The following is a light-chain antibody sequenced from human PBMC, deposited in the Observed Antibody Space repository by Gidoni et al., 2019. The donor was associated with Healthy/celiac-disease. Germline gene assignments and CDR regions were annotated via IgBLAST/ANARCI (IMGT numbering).Light chain of an antibody. V-gene: IGLV2-14*01. CDR1: SSHVGGYNY. Sequence: QSALTHPASVSVSPGQSITISCTGTSSHVGGYNYVSWYQQHPGKAPKLMIYDVSNRPSGVSNRFSGSKSGNTASLTISGLQAEDEADYYCSSYTSSSTYVFGTGTKVTVL. CDR3: SSYTSSSTYV. J-gene: IGLJ1*01. CDR2: DVS.